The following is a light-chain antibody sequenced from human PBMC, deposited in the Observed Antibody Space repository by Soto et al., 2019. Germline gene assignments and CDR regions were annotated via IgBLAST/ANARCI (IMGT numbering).Light chain of an antibody. CDR2: DAS. Sequence: LTQSPGTLSLSPGERATLSCRASQSVSNNYLAWYQQKPGKAPNLLIYDASTLHSGVPSRFSGGGSGTDFTLTISSLQPEDFATYYCQQVNVYPSTFGGGTKVEIK. CDR3: QQVNVYPST. J-gene: IGKJ4*01. CDR1: QSVSNNY. V-gene: IGKV1-9*01.